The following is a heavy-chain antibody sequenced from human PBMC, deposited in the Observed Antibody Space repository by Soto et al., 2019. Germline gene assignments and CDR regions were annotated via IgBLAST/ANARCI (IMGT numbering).Heavy chain of an antibody. J-gene: IGHJ4*02. CDR1: GFTFSRFW. D-gene: IGHD4-17*01. V-gene: IGHV3-7*03. CDR2: IQQDGSEK. CDR3: ARVRYGGYSYYFDY. Sequence: GGSLRLSCAVSGFTFSRFWMGWVRQAPGRGLEWVAIIQQDGSEKYYVDSVKGRFTMSKDNVKNSLYLQMNSLGAEDTAVYYCARVRYGGYSYYFDYWGQGALVTVSS.